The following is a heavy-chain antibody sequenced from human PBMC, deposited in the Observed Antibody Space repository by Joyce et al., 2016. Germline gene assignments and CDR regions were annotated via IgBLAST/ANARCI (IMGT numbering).Heavy chain of an antibody. V-gene: IGHV3-48*02. D-gene: IGHD3-22*01. J-gene: IGHJ4*02. CDR1: TFFFNNFH. CDR3: VGERQWFAEVY. Sequence: EVQLVESGGGLVQPGGSLRLSCAASTFFFNNFHINWVRQAPGKGLQWLVKSLFDESRTDYADSVRGRFTISRDKARSSVHLQMNRLRDDDTAIYYCVGERQWFAEVYWGLGTRVTVS. CDR2: LFDESRT.